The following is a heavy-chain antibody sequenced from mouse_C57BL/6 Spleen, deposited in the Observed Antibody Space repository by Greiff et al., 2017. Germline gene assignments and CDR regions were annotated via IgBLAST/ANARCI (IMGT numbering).Heavy chain of an antibody. D-gene: IGHD2-4*01. CDR1: GYAFSSYW. V-gene: IGHV1-80*01. CDR3: ARWYDYDGEYYFDY. J-gene: IGHJ2*01. Sequence: QVQLKESGAELVKPGASVKISCKASGYAFSSYWMNWVKQRPGKGLEWIGQIYPGDGDTNYNGKFKGKATLTADKSSSTAYMQLSSLTSEDSAVYFCARWYDYDGEYYFDYWGQGTTLTVSS. CDR2: IYPGDGDT.